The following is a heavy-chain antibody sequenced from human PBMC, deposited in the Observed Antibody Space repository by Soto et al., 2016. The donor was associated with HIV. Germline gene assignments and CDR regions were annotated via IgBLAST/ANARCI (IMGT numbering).Heavy chain of an antibody. D-gene: IGHD5-12*01. Sequence: EVQLVESGESWSSLGSLRLSCAASGFTFSSYSMNWVRQAPGKGLEWVSSISSSSGFIYYADSVKGRFTISRDNAKNSLYLQMNSLRADDTAVYYCARDGALEMATIFYFDYWGQGTWSPSPQ. CDR2: ISSSSGFI. CDR1: GFTFSSYS. V-gene: IGHV3-21*01. CDR3: ARDGALEMATIFYFDY. J-gene: IGHJ4*02.